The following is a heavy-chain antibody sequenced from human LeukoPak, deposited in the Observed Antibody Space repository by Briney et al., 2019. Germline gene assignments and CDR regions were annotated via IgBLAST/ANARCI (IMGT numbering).Heavy chain of an antibody. J-gene: IGHJ4*02. V-gene: IGHV4-39*01. Sequence: SETLSLTCSVSGGSISNNNYYWGWIRQPPGRGLEWIVSVHYSGSTYSNPSLKSRVTISGDTSKNQFSLKLSSVTAPDTAVYYCARHSYYYDSTGYYYYFNYWGQGTLVTVSS. CDR1: GGSISNNNYY. D-gene: IGHD3-22*01. CDR3: ARHSYYYDSTGYYYYFNY. CDR2: VHYSGST.